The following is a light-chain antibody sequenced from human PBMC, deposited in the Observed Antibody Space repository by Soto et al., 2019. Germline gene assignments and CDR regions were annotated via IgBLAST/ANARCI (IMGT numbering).Light chain of an antibody. CDR3: QQYGSLPIS. Sequence: EIVLTQSPGTLSLSPEERATLSCRASQSIGSSYLAWYQQKPVQAPRLLIYGASTRDTGIPDRFSGSGSGTDFTLNINRVAPEDFAVYYCQQYGSLPISFGQGTRLESK. CDR2: GAS. J-gene: IGKJ5*01. CDR1: QSIGSSY. V-gene: IGKV3-20*01.